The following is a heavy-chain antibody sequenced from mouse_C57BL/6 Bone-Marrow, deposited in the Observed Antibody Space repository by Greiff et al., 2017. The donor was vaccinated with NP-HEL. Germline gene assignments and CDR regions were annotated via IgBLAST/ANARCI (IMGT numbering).Heavy chain of an antibody. Sequence: QVHVKQPGAELVKPGASVKLSCKASGYTFTSYWMQWVKQRPGQGLEWIGEIDPSDSYTNYNQKFKGKATLTVDTSSSTAYMQLGSLTSEDSAVYYCARKGDDYDTFAYWGQGTLVTVSA. D-gene: IGHD2-4*01. J-gene: IGHJ3*01. V-gene: IGHV1-50*01. CDR2: IDPSDSYT. CDR3: ARKGDDYDTFAY. CDR1: GYTFTSYW.